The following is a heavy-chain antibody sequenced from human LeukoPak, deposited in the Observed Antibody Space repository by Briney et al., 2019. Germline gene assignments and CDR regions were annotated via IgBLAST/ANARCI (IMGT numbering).Heavy chain of an antibody. CDR2: ISSSSSYI. J-gene: IGHJ3*02. Sequence: GGTLRLSCAASGFTFSSYGMSWVRQTPGKGLEWVSSISSSSSYIYYADSVKGRFTISRDNAKNSLHLQMNSLRAEDTAVYYCARGGSYLSAFDIWGQGTMVTVSS. CDR3: ARGGSYLSAFDI. D-gene: IGHD1-26*01. CDR1: GFTFSSYG. V-gene: IGHV3-21*01.